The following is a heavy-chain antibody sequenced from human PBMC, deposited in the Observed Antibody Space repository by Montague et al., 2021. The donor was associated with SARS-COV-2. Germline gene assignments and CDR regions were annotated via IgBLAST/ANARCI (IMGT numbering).Heavy chain of an antibody. CDR1: GFTFSSYG. J-gene: IGHJ6*02. CDR3: AKDFMGLMVYAMVYYYYGMDV. D-gene: IGHD2-8*01. V-gene: IGHV3-30*18. CDR2: ISYDGSNK. Sequence: SLRLSCAASGFTFSSYGVHWVRQAPGKGLEWVAVISYDGSNKYYADSVKGRFTISRDNSKNTLYLQMNSLRAEDTAVYYCAKDFMGLMVYAMVYYYYGMDVWGQGTTVTVSS.